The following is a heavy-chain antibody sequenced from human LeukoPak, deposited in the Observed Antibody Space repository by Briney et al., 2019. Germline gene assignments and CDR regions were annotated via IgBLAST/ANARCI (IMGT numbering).Heavy chain of an antibody. Sequence: RSLRLSCAASGFTFSSYWMHWVRQAPGKGLVWVSRINSDGSSTSYADSVKGRFTISRDNAKNTLYLQMNSLRAEDTAVYYCAREGYCSSTSCYDAFDIWGQGTMVTVSS. CDR3: AREGYCSSTSCYDAFDI. CDR1: GFTFSSYW. D-gene: IGHD2-2*01. CDR2: INSDGSST. V-gene: IGHV3-74*01. J-gene: IGHJ3*02.